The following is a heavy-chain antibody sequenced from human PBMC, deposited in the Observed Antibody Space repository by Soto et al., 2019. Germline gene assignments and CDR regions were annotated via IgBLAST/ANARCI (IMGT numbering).Heavy chain of an antibody. CDR2: IDPSDSYS. J-gene: IGHJ3*02. Sequence: GESLKISCKGSGYSFTIYWISWVRQMPGKGLEWMGRIDPSDSYSYYSPSFQGHVTISADKSISTAYLHWSSLKASDTAMYYCARHRYYDSSGYDAFDIWGQGTMVTVSS. CDR3: ARHRYYDSSGYDAFDI. CDR1: GYSFTIYW. V-gene: IGHV5-10-1*01. D-gene: IGHD3-22*01.